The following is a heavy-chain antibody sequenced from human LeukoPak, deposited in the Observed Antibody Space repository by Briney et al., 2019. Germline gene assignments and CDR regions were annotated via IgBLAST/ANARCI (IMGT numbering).Heavy chain of an antibody. D-gene: IGHD2-21*02. CDR3: ARGWLAETTVVTPYNY. CDR1: GGTFSSTT. J-gene: IGHJ4*02. Sequence: ASVKVSCKASGGTFSSTTINWVRQAPGQGLEWMGGITPIFRTPNYAQKFQGRVTITAVESMSTAYMELSSLRSEDTAVYYCARGWLAETTVVTPYNYWGRGTLVTVSS. V-gene: IGHV1-69*13. CDR2: ITPIFRTP.